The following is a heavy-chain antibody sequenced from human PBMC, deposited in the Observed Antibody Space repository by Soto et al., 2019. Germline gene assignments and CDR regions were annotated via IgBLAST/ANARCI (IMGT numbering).Heavy chain of an antibody. CDR2: ISGYTGNR. J-gene: IGHJ5*02. CDR3: ARGAAAVWFEP. V-gene: IGHV1-18*01. D-gene: IGHD6-13*01. Sequence: QVQLVQSGAEVKKPGASVKVSCKASGYAFSTYGISWVRQAPGQGLEWMGWISGYTGNRNYAQKFQDRVSMTTDTSTSRAYMELRSLRSDDTAVYFCARGAAAVWFEPWGQGTLVPVSS. CDR1: GYAFSTYG.